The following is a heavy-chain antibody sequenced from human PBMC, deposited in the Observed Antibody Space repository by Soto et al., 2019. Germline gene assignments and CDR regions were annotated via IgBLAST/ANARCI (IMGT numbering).Heavy chain of an antibody. Sequence: EVQLVESGGRLVQPGRSLRLSCVGTGLNFDDFAMHWVRQAPGKGLEWVSGITWDSRVLAYADSVKGRFTISRDNARNSLYLQMDSLRDEDTALYYCAKGRYDFWSPYYSDSWGQGTLVTVSS. CDR3: AKGRYDFWSPYYSDS. J-gene: IGHJ4*02. CDR1: GLNFDDFA. D-gene: IGHD3-3*01. V-gene: IGHV3-9*01. CDR2: ITWDSRVL.